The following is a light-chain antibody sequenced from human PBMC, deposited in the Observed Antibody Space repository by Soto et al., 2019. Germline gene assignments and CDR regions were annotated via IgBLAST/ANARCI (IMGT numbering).Light chain of an antibody. CDR3: ATRDSSLSVGA. J-gene: IGLJ3*02. CDR2: DNN. Sequence: QSVLTQPPSVSAAPGQRVTISCSGSSSNIGTNYVSWYQQLPGTAPKLLIYDNNKRPSGIPDRFSGSKSGTSATLDITGLQTGDEADYYCATRDSSLSVGAFGGGTKLTVL. V-gene: IGLV1-51*01. CDR1: SSNIGTNY.